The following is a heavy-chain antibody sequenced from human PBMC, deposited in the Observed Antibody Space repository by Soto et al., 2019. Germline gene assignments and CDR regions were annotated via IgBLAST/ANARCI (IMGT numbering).Heavy chain of an antibody. D-gene: IGHD3-3*01. Sequence: QVPLVQSGAEVKKPGASVKVSCKASGYTFTSYGISWVRQAPGQGLEWMGWISAYNGNTNYAQKLQGRVTMTTDTSTSTAYMELRSLRSDDTAVYYCARAKTEWLSTDDAFDIWGQGTMVTVSS. CDR2: ISAYNGNT. J-gene: IGHJ3*02. CDR1: GYTFTSYG. V-gene: IGHV1-18*01. CDR3: ARAKTEWLSTDDAFDI.